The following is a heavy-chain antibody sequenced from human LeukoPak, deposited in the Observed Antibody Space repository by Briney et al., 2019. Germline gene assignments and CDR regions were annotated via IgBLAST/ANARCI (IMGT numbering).Heavy chain of an antibody. Sequence: GGSLRLSYAVSGIIFSSYWMHWVRQDPGRGLLWVSRINTQGTYTSYADSVKGRFTISRDNAKNTLYLQMSSLRADDTAVYYCVIDLGDYNDFWGQGTLVSVSS. CDR1: GIIFSSYW. CDR3: VIDLGDYNDF. D-gene: IGHD2-15*01. J-gene: IGHJ4*02. CDR2: INTQGTYT. V-gene: IGHV3-74*01.